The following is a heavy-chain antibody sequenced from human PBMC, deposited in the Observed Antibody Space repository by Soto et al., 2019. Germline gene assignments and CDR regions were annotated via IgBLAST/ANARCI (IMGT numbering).Heavy chain of an antibody. Sequence: GGSLRLSCAASGFTFSGYAVSWVRQAPGKGLEWVSAISGSGGSTYYADSVKGRFTISRDNSKNTLYLQMNSLRAEDTAVYYCARVMITFGGVIGHDAFDIWGQGTMVTVSS. CDR2: ISGSGGST. CDR1: GFTFSGYA. J-gene: IGHJ3*02. D-gene: IGHD3-16*02. V-gene: IGHV3-23*01. CDR3: ARVMITFGGVIGHDAFDI.